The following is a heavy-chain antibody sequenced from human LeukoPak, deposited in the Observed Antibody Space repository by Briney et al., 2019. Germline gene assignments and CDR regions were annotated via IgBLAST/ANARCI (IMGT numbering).Heavy chain of an antibody. D-gene: IGHD6-6*01. CDR1: GYTFTGYY. J-gene: IGHJ4*02. CDR2: INPNSGGT. Sequence: ASVTVSCKASGYTFTGYYMHWVRQAPGQGLEWMGWINPNSGGTNYAQKFQGRVTMTRDTSISTAYMELSRLRSDDTAVYYCARDFRRYSSSAPFDYWGQGTLVTVSS. V-gene: IGHV1-2*02. CDR3: ARDFRRYSSSAPFDY.